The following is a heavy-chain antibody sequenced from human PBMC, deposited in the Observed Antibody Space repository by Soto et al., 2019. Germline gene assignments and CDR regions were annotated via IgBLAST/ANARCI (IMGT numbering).Heavy chain of an antibody. CDR2: IIPIFGTA. D-gene: IGHD1-26*01. CDR1: GGTFSSYA. J-gene: IGHJ4*02. Sequence: QVQLVQSGAEVKKPGSSVKVSCKASGGTFSSYAISWVRQAPGQGLEWMGGIIPIFGTANYAQKFQGRVTITADESTSTASMELGRLGSEDTAVDYCAREVELPPPGQFDYWGQGTLVTVSS. CDR3: AREVELPPPGQFDY. V-gene: IGHV1-69*12.